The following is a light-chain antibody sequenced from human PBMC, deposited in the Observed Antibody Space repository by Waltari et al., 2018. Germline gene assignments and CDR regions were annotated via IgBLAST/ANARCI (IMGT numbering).Light chain of an antibody. Sequence: QSVLTQPPSVSGAPGQRVTIPCTESSSNIGAHYDVHWYRHLPGTAPKLLNYGNNNRTSGVPDRFSGYRSGTSAALAITGLQAEDEADYYCQSYDSGLSGWVFGGGTKLTVL. CDR2: GNN. V-gene: IGLV1-40*01. CDR1: SSNIGAHYD. CDR3: QSYDSGLSGWV. J-gene: IGLJ3*02.